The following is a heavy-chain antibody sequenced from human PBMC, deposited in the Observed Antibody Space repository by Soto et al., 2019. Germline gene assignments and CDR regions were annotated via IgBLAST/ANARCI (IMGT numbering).Heavy chain of an antibody. D-gene: IGHD2-15*01. Sequence: QVQLVESGGGVVQHGRSLRLSCAASGFTFSSYAMHWVRQAPGKGLEWVAVISYDGSNKYYADSVKGRFTISRDNSKNTLYLQMNSLRAEDTAVYYCARAPGWSGMDVWGQGTTVTVSS. V-gene: IGHV3-30-3*01. CDR1: GFTFSSYA. J-gene: IGHJ6*02. CDR2: ISYDGSNK. CDR3: ARAPGWSGMDV.